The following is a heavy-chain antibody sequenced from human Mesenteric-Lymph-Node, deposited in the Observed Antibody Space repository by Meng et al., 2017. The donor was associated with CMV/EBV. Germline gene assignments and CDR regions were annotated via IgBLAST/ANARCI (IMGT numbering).Heavy chain of an antibody. CDR1: GDSISSNNAA. CDR2: THSRSESYN. CDR3: AYFGDLPPLW. Sequence: IQRKHSGPGLVKSSQSLSVTCTIPGDSISSNNAAWNWIRQSPSRGLEWLGRTHSRSESYNDYAVSVKSRISVNLDTSKNQLSLHPIFVTPEDTAVYYCAYFGDLPPLWWGQGTLVTVSS. D-gene: IGHD3-16*01. V-gene: IGHV6-1*01. J-gene: IGHJ4*02.